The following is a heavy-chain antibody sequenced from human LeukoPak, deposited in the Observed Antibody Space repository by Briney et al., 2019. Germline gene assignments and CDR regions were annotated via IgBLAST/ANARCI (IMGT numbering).Heavy chain of an antibody. V-gene: IGHV1-3*01. J-gene: IGHJ4*02. Sequence: ASVTVSCTASGYTFTNYAIHWVRQAPGQRPEWMGWINAGNGNTKCSQTFQDRVTVTRDKSASTAYMELSSLRSEDTAVYYCARGIWSSHKADYYLDQWGQGTLVAVSS. CDR1: GYTFTNYA. CDR2: INAGNGNT. CDR3: ARGIWSSHKADYYLDQ. D-gene: IGHD3-3*01.